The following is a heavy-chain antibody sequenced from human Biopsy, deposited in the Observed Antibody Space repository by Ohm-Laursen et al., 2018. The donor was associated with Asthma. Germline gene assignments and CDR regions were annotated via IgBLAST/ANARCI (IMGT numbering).Heavy chain of an antibody. CDR3: ASPSSSREILYYYYNMDI. D-gene: IGHD6-13*01. V-gene: IGHV1-69*06. Sequence: SSVKVSCKASGGTFGNYAISWVRQAPGLGLEWMRGISPVFGSTNIAQKFQGRVTISADIFTKTAYLEVSSLRSDDTAVYYCASPSSSREILYYYYNMDIWGQGTTVTV. CDR2: ISPVFGST. J-gene: IGHJ6*02. CDR1: GGTFGNYA.